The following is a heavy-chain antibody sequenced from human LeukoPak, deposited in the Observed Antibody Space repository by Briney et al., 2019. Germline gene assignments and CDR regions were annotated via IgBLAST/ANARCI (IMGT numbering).Heavy chain of an antibody. V-gene: IGHV5-51*01. D-gene: IGHD3-10*01. CDR1: GYSFTSYW. CDR2: IYPGDSDT. CDR3: ARTNYYYGSGSYYNDYGMDV. J-gene: IGHJ6*04. Sequence: GESLKISCKGSGYSFTSYWIGWVRQMPGKGLEWMGIIYPGDSDTRYSPSFQGQVTISVDKSISTAYLQWSSPKASDTAMYYCARTNYYYGSGSYYNDYGMDVWGKGTTVTVSS.